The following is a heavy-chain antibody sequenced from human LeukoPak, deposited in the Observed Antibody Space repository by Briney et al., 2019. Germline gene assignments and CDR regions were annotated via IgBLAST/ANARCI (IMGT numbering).Heavy chain of an antibody. CDR3: ARDLDYYDSSGYLDAFDI. D-gene: IGHD3-22*01. CDR2: IYSGGST. V-gene: IGHV3-66*01. CDR1: GFTVSSNY. Sequence: GGSLRLSCAASGFTVSSNYMSWVRQAPGKGLEWVSVIYSGGSTYYADSVKGRLTISRDNSKNTLYLQMNSLRAEDTAVYYCARDLDYYDSSGYLDAFDIWGQGTMVTVSS. J-gene: IGHJ3*02.